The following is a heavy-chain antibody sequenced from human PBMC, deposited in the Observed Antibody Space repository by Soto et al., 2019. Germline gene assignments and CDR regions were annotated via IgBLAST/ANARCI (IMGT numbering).Heavy chain of an antibody. Sequence: GGSLRLSCAASGFPFSSYAMHWVRQAPGKGLEWVAVISYDGSNKYYADSVKGRFTISRDNSKNTLYLQMNSLRAEDTAVYYCARQVGGDFSAFDIWGQGTMVTVSS. CDR2: ISYDGSNK. CDR3: ARQVGGDFSAFDI. J-gene: IGHJ3*02. V-gene: IGHV3-30-3*01. D-gene: IGHD3-3*01. CDR1: GFPFSSYA.